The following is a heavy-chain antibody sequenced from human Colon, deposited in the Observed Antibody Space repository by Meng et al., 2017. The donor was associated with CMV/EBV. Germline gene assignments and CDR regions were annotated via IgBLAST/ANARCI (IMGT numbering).Heavy chain of an antibody. CDR3: AKESIGKWQFPDYFDS. V-gene: IGHV4-39*07. CDR1: GASVSSNSRF. CDR2: VSSGGNT. D-gene: IGHD2-21*01. J-gene: IGHJ4*02. Sequence: PRPVSRPRLVNPPETPSLTSTVSGASVSSNSRFCGWVRQPPGKGREWIGSVSSGGNTSYTPSLKSRVTISVDTSKRQFSLKVNSLTAADTAVYYCAKESIGKWQFPDYFDSWGQGILVTVSS.